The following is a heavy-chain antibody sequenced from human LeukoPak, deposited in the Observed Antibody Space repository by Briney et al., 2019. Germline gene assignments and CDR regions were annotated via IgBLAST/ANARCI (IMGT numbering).Heavy chain of an antibody. CDR3: ARVKSGSYLYYFDY. CDR1: GGSISSYY. V-gene: IGHV4-59*01. J-gene: IGHJ4*02. Sequence: PSETLSLTCTVSGGSISSYYWSWIRQPPGKGLEGIGYIYYSGSTNYNPSLKSRITISVDTSKNQFSLKLSSVTAADTAVYYCARVKSGSYLYYFDYWGQGTLVTVSS. D-gene: IGHD1-26*01. CDR2: IYYSGST.